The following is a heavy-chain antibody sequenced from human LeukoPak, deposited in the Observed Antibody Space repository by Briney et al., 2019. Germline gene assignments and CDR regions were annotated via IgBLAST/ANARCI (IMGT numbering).Heavy chain of an antibody. Sequence: ASVKVSCKASGYTFTSYGISWVRQAPGQGLEWMGWISAYNGNTNYAQKLQGRVTMTTDTSTSTAYMELRSLRSDDTAVYYCARDMAATVVTPTDYWGQGTLVTVCS. J-gene: IGHJ4*02. V-gene: IGHV1-18*01. CDR3: ARDMAATVVTPTDY. D-gene: IGHD4-23*01. CDR2: ISAYNGNT. CDR1: GYTFTSYG.